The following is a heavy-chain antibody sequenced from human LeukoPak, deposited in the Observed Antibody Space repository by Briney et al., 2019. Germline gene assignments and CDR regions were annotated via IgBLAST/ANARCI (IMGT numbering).Heavy chain of an antibody. CDR3: AKGEYSYGYYYYGMDV. CDR1: GFTFSSYA. J-gene: IGHJ6*02. V-gene: IGHV3-23*01. CDR2: ISGSGGST. D-gene: IGHD5-18*01. Sequence: GGSLRLSCAASGFTFSSYAMSWVRQAPGKGLEWVSAISGSGGSTYYADSVKGRFTISRDNSKNTLYLQMNSLRAEDTAVYYCAKGEYSYGYYYYGMDVWGQGTTVTVSS.